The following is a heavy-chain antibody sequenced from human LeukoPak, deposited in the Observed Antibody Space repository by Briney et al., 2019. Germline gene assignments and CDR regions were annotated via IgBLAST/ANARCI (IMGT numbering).Heavy chain of an antibody. Sequence: PGRSLRLSCAASGFTFSSYGMHWVRQAPGKGLEWVAVISYDGSNKYYADSVKGRFTISRDNSKNTLYLQMNSLRAEDTAVYYCAKDLTGYNSGWNFDYWGQGILVTVSS. CDR3: AKDLTGYNSGWNFDY. J-gene: IGHJ4*02. V-gene: IGHV3-30*18. CDR1: GFTFSSYG. CDR2: ISYDGSNK. D-gene: IGHD6-19*01.